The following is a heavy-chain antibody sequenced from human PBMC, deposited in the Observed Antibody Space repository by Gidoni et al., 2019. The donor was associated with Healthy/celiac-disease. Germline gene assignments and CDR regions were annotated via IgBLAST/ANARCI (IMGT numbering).Heavy chain of an antibody. CDR2: ISGRGGST. CDR1: GFTFSSYA. CDR3: AKAPPPYYYDSSGYSGWYFDL. D-gene: IGHD3-22*01. J-gene: IGHJ2*01. Sequence: EVQLLESGGGLVQPGGSLRLSCAASGFTFSSYAMSWVRQAPGKGLEWVSAISGRGGSTYYADSVKGRFTISRDNSKNTLYLQMNSLRAEDTAVYYCAKAPPPYYYDSSGYSGWYFDLWGRGTLVTVSS. V-gene: IGHV3-23*01.